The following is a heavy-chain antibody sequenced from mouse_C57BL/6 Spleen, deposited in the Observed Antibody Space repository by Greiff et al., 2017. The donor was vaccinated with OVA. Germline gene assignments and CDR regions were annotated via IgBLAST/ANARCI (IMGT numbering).Heavy chain of an antibody. D-gene: IGHD2-5*01. CDR2: INPSTGGT. Sequence: VQLKQSGPELVKPGASVKISCKASGYSFTGYYMHWVKQSSEKSLEWIGEINPSTGGTSYNQKFKGKATLTVDKSSSTAYMQLKSLTSEDSAVYYCARRSNYDAMDYWGQGTSVTVSS. V-gene: IGHV1-43*01. CDR3: ARRSNYDAMDY. CDR1: GYSFTGYY. J-gene: IGHJ4*01.